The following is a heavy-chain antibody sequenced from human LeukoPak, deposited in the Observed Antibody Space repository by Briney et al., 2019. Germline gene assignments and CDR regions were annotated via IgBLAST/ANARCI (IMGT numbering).Heavy chain of an antibody. CDR3: ARDYNWNENWFDP. V-gene: IGHV1-2*02. Sequence: ASVKVSCKASGYTFTGYYMHWVRQAPGQGLEWMGWINPNSGGTNYAQKFQGRVTMTRDTSISTAYMELSRLRSDDTAVYYCARDYNWNENWFDPWGQGTLVTVSS. J-gene: IGHJ5*02. D-gene: IGHD1-20*01. CDR1: GYTFTGYY. CDR2: INPNSGGT.